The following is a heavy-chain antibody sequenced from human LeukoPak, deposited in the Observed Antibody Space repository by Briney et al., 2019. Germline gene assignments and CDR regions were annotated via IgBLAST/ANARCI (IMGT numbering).Heavy chain of an antibody. CDR1: EFTFSSYS. Sequence: GSLRLSCAASEFTFSSYSMNWIRQPPGKGLEWIGEINHSGSTNYNPSLKSRVTISVDTSKNQFSLKLSSVTTADTAVYYCARGDHVLRYFDWLQKGYYFDYWGQGTLVTVSS. CDR3: ARGDHVLRYFDWLQKGYYFDY. J-gene: IGHJ4*02. CDR2: INHSGST. V-gene: IGHV4-34*01. D-gene: IGHD3-9*01.